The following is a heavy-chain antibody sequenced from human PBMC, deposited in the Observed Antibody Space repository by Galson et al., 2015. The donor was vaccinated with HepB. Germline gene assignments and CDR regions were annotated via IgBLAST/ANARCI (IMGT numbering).Heavy chain of an antibody. D-gene: IGHD6-19*01. V-gene: IGHV1-18*01. CDR1: GYTFTSYG. J-gene: IGHJ5*02. Sequence: SGAEVKKPGASVKVSCKASGYTFTSYGISWVRQAPGQGLEWMGWISAYNGNTNYAQMLQGRVTMTTDTSTSTAYMELRSLRSDDTAVYYCARVSPWYSSGWYGRMPQPNWFDPWGQGTLVTVSS. CDR2: ISAYNGNT. CDR3: ARVSPWYSSGWYGRMPQPNWFDP.